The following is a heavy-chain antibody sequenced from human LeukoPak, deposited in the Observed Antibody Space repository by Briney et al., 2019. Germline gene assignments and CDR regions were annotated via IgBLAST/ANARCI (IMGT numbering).Heavy chain of an antibody. CDR2: IYYSGST. D-gene: IGHD5-12*01. CDR1: GGSISSSSYY. CDR3: ARANSGYDLCY. V-gene: IGHV4-39*07. J-gene: IGHJ4*02. Sequence: SETLSLTCTVSGGSISSSSYYWGWIRQPPGKGLEWIGSIYYSGSTYYNPSLKSRVTISVDTSKNQFSLKLSSVTAADTAVYYCARANSGYDLCYWGQGTLVTVSS.